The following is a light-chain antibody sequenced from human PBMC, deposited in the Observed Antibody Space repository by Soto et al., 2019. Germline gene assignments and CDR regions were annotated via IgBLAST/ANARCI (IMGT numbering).Light chain of an antibody. CDR1: QSVSSY. J-gene: IGKJ3*01. CDR3: QQRSNWPPET. V-gene: IGKV3-11*01. CDR2: DAS. Sequence: EIALTQSPATLPLPPGERATLSCRASQSVSSYLAWYQQKPGQAPRPLIYDASNRATGIPASFSGSGSGTDFYLTISSLETEDFVVYYCQQRSNWPPETFGPGTKVDIK.